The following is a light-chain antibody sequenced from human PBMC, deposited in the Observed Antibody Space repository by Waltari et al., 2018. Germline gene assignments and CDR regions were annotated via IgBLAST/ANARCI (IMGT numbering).Light chain of an antibody. CDR1: SSDVGGYNY. CDR3: NSYTSSSTSYVV. J-gene: IGLJ2*01. V-gene: IGLV2-14*01. Sequence: QSALTQPASVSGSPGQSITISCTGTSSDVGGYNYVSWYQQHPGKAPKLIYGVSRRPSGVSNRFSGSKSGNTASLTISGLQAEDEADYYCNSYTSSSTSYVVFGGGTKLTVL. CDR2: GVS.